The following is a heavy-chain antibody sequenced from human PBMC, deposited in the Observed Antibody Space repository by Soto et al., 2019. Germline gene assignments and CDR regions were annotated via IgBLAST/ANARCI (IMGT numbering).Heavy chain of an antibody. V-gene: IGHV3-15*01. J-gene: IGHJ5*02. CDR3: KWDLESSDP. D-gene: IGHD1-26*01. CDR2: IRSKTDGGTT. Sequence: GGSLRLSCAASGFTFSNAWMSWVRQAPGKGLEWVGRIRSKTDGGTTDYAAPVKGRFTIPRDDSKDTLYLQMNSLKTEDTAVYYCKWDLESSDPWGQGTLVTVSS. CDR1: GFTFSNAW.